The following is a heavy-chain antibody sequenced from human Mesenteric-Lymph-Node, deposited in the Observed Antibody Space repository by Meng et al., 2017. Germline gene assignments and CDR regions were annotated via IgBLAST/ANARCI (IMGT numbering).Heavy chain of an antibody. CDR3: AGNWGSDY. Sequence: VQLVEAGGDLGQPGGSLRLSCAASGFTFRSSWMHWVRQAPGKGLVWVSRINEDGSTTSYADSVKGRFTISRDNAKNTLYLEMNSLRAEDTAVYYCAGNWGSDYWGQGTLVTVSS. CDR1: GFTFRSSW. J-gene: IGHJ4*02. V-gene: IGHV3-74*01. D-gene: IGHD7-27*01. CDR2: INEDGSTT.